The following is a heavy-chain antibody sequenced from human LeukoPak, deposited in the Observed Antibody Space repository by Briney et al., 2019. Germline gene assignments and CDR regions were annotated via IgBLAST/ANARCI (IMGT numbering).Heavy chain of an antibody. CDR1: GFSFSGST. Sequence: GGSLKLSCAASGFSFSGSTMHCVRQASGKGLEWFGRIRSKANNFPTAYAASVKGRFTVSRDESKNTAYLQMNSLKTEDTAVYYCARGADSSGYYSIFYFDYWGQGTLVTVSS. D-gene: IGHD3-22*01. V-gene: IGHV3-73*01. CDR3: ARGADSSGYYSIFYFDY. CDR2: IRSKANNFPT. J-gene: IGHJ4*02.